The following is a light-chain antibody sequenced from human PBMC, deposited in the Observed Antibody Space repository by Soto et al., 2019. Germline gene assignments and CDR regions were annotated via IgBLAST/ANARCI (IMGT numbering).Light chain of an antibody. CDR3: QQYYSYPQT. Sequence: AIRMTQSPSSFSASTGDRVTITCRASQGISSYLAWYQQKPGKAPKLLIYAASTLQSGVPSRFSGSGSEKAYTLTISCLQSQEFATYYYQQYYSYPQTFGQGTKVEIK. CDR1: QGISSY. J-gene: IGKJ1*01. V-gene: IGKV1-8*01. CDR2: AAS.